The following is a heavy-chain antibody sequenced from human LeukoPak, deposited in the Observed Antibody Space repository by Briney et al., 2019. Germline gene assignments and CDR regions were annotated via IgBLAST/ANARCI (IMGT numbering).Heavy chain of an antibody. D-gene: IGHD3-22*01. CDR3: ARDYKSYYYDSSGYYYHLVDCGY. CDR2: ISAYNGNA. V-gene: IGHV1-18*01. J-gene: IGHJ4*02. CDR1: GYTFTSYG. Sequence: ASVKVSCKASGYTFTSYGISWVRQAPGQGLEWMGWISAYNGNANYAQKLQGRVTMTTDTSTSTAYMELRSLRSDDTAVYYCARDYKSYYYDSSGYYYHLVDCGYWGQGTLVTVSS.